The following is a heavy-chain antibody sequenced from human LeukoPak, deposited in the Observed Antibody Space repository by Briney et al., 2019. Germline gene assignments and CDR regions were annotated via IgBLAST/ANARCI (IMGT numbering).Heavy chain of an antibody. CDR3: ASGRITIFGVDSMDV. J-gene: IGHJ6*04. D-gene: IGHD3-3*01. V-gene: IGHV4-34*01. CDR1: GGSFSGYY. CDR2: INHSGST. Sequence: SETLSLTCAVYGGSFSGYYWSWNRQPPGKGLEWIGEINHSGSTNYNPSLKSRVTISVDTSKNQFSLKLSSVTAADTAVYYCASGRITIFGVDSMDVWGKGTTVTVSS.